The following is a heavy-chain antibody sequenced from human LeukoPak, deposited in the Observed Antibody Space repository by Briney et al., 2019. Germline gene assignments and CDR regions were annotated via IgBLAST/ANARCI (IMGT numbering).Heavy chain of an antibody. CDR3: ARGGGTYYFDY. CDR1: GGSFSGYY. Sequence: PSETLSLTCAVYGGSFSGYYWSWIRQPPGKGLEWIGEINHSGSTHYNPSLKSRVTISVDTSKNQFSLKLSSVTAADTAVYYCARGGGTYYFDYWGRGTLVTVSS. J-gene: IGHJ4*02. CDR2: INHSGST. V-gene: IGHV4-34*01. D-gene: IGHD3-16*01.